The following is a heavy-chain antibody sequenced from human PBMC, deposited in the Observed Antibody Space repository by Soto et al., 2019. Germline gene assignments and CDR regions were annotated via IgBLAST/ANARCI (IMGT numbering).Heavy chain of an antibody. CDR1: GGSFGDHY. J-gene: IGHJ4*02. V-gene: IGHV4-34*01. CDR3: ARGQGKNSHE. CDR2: INRSGKT. Sequence: SETLSLTCAVYGGSFGDHYWNWIRQPPGKGLEWIGEINRSGKTNYNPSLRSRVTISLDTSRNQFFLKLDSVTATESAMYYCARGQGKNSHEWGPGTRVTVS.